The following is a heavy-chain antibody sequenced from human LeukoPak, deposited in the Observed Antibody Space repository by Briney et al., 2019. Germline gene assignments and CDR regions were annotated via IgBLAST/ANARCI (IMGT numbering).Heavy chain of an antibody. D-gene: IGHD3-16*01. CDR3: ARMYTFGRFGN. CDR1: GGSISSYY. Sequence: SETLSLTCTVSGGSISSYYWSWIRQPPGKGLEWIGFISYSGSPNYNPSLMSRVTISVDTSKNQFSLQLSSVTAADTAVYYCARMYTFGRFGNWGQGTLVTVSS. V-gene: IGHV4-59*01. J-gene: IGHJ4*02. CDR2: ISYSGSP.